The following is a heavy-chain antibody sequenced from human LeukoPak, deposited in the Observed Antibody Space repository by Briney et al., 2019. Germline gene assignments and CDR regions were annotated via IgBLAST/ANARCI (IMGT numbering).Heavy chain of an antibody. J-gene: IGHJ3*02. D-gene: IGHD3-9*01. CDR3: ARDLHRYYDILTGYPHDAFDI. CDR2: IYYSGST. V-gene: IGHV4-59*01. CDR1: GGSISSYY. Sequence: PSETLSLTCTVSGGSISSYYWSWIRQPPGKGLEWIGYIYYSGSTNYNPSLKSRVTISVDTSKNQFSLKLSSVTAADTAVYYCARDLHRYYDILTGYPHDAFDIWGQGTMVTVSS.